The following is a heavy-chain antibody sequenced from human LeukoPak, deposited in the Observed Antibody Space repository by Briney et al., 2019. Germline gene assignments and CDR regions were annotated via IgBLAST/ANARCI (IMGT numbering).Heavy chain of an antibody. CDR2: IIPIFGTA. CDR3: ASLHASTNYFDY. V-gene: IGHV1-69*13. D-gene: IGHD5/OR15-5a*01. Sequence: GASVKVSCKASGGTFSSYAISWVRQAPGQGLEWMGGIIPIFGTANYAQKFQGRVTITADESTSTAYMELSSLRSEDTAVYYCASLHASTNYFDYWGQGTLVTVSS. CDR1: GGTFSSYA. J-gene: IGHJ4*02.